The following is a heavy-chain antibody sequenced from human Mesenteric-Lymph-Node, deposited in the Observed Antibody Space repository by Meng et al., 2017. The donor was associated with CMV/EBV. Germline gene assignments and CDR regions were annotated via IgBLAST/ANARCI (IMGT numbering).Heavy chain of an antibody. D-gene: IGHD3-9*01. Sequence: KASGYTFTSYAMNGVRQAPGRGLEWMGWINTDTENPTYAQGFTGRFVFSLDTSVSTAYLQISSLKAEDTAVYYCARELRVGWLGFDYWGQGTLVTPSPQ. CDR3: ARELRVGWLGFDY. J-gene: IGHJ4*02. CDR1: GYTFTSYA. V-gene: IGHV7-4-1*02. CDR2: INTDTENP.